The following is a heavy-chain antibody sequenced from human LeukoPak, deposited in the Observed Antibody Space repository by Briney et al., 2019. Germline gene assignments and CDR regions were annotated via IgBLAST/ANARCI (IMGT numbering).Heavy chain of an antibody. J-gene: IGHJ3*02. Sequence: GASVKVSCKASGYTFTGYYMHWVRQAPGQGLEWMGWINPNSGGTNYAQKFQGRVTMTRDTSIGTAYMGLSRLRSDDTAVYYCARSAVSANDAFDIWGQGTMVTVSS. CDR1: GYTFTGYY. V-gene: IGHV1-2*02. CDR3: ARSAVSANDAFDI. D-gene: IGHD1-14*01. CDR2: INPNSGGT.